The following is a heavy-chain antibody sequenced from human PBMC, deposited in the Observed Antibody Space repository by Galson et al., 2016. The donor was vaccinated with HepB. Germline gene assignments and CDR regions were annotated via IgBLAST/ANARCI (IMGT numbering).Heavy chain of an antibody. CDR2: INPGNADT. Sequence: SVKVSCKASGYTFTNYAIHWVRQAPGQRLEWLGWINPGNADTGYAQKFKARVTFATDSSASTAYMEVSSLRSEDTAVYYCARTHSATVLLVYNVDCFDPWGQGTLVTVSS. D-gene: IGHD2-8*01. V-gene: IGHV1-3*01. CDR1: GYTFTNYA. CDR3: ARTHSATVLLVYNVDCFDP. J-gene: IGHJ5*02.